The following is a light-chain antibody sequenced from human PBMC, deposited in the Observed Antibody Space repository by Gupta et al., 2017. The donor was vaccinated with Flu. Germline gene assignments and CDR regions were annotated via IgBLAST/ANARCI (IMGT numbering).Light chain of an antibody. J-gene: IGLJ3*02. V-gene: IGLV2-14*01. CDR1: SSDVGGYNY. CDR2: EVS. CDR3: SAYTNIATRV. Sequence: SITISCTGTSSDVGGYNYVSWYQQHPGKAPKLIIYEVSNRPSGVSNRFSGSKSGNTASLTISGLQAEDEADYYCSAYTNIATRVFGGGTKLTVL.